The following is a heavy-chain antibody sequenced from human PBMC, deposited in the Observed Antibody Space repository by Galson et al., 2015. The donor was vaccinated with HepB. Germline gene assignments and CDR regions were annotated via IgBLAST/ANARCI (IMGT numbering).Heavy chain of an antibody. D-gene: IGHD3-9*01. CDR3: ARAPLVLRYFDWSPPSYYYYMDV. J-gene: IGHJ6*03. V-gene: IGHV3-30-3*01. Sequence: SLRLSCAASGFTFSSYAMHWVRQAPGKGLEWVAVISYDGSNKYYADSVKGRFTITRDNSKNTLYLQMNSLSAEDTAVYYCARAPLVLRYFDWSPPSYYYYMDVWGKGTTVTVSS. CDR2: ISYDGSNK. CDR1: GFTFSSYA.